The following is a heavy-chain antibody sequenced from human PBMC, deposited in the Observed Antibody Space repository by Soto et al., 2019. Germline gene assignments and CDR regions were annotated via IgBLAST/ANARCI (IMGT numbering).Heavy chain of an antibody. V-gene: IGHV3-23*01. Sequence: GSLRLSCASSGFTFSSYAMSWVRQAPGKGLEWVSGISGSGGSTYYADSVKGRFTISRDNSKNTLYLQMNSLRAEDTAVYYCAKMGSGWYKDYWGQGTLVTVSS. J-gene: IGHJ4*02. CDR3: AKMGSGWYKDY. CDR2: ISGSGGST. D-gene: IGHD6-19*01. CDR1: GFTFSSYA.